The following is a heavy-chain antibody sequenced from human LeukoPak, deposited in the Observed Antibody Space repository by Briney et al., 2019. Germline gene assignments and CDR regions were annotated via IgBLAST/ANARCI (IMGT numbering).Heavy chain of an antibody. D-gene: IGHD3-9*01. CDR3: AREFGYYDILTGLYYYYYMDV. Sequence: ASVKVSCKASGYTFTSYGISWVRQAPGQGLEWMGWISAYNGNTNYAQKLQGRVTMTTDTSTSTAYMELRSLRSDDTAVYYCAREFGYYDILTGLYYYYYMDVWGKGTTVTVSS. V-gene: IGHV1-18*01. CDR1: GYTFTSYG. J-gene: IGHJ6*03. CDR2: ISAYNGNT.